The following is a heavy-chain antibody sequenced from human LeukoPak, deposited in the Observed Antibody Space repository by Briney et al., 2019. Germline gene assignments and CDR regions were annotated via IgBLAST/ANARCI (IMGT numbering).Heavy chain of an antibody. J-gene: IGHJ4*02. Sequence: SETLSLTCSVSGVSISSTKSYWGWIRQSPGKGLEWIGSIDYSGTTYDNPSLKSRVTISVDTSKNQFSLKLNSVTAADTAMYYCVKSSMVRGVDWGFSAYYFEYWGQGTLVSVSS. V-gene: IGHV4-39*07. CDR1: GVSISSTKSY. CDR2: IDYSGTT. CDR3: VKSSMVRGVDWGFSAYYFEY. D-gene: IGHD3-10*01.